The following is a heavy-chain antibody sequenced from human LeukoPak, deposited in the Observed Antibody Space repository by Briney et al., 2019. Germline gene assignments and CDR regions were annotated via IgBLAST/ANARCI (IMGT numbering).Heavy chain of an antibody. CDR1: GGSISSSSYY. Sequence: SETLSLTCTVSGGSISSSSYYWGWIRQPPGKGLEWIGSIYYSGSTYYNPSLKSRVTISVDTSKNQFSLKLSSVTAADTAVYYCARVPTVAFFDYWGQGTLVTVSS. V-gene: IGHV4-39*01. CDR3: ARVPTVAFFDY. CDR2: IYYSGST. D-gene: IGHD4-23*01. J-gene: IGHJ4*02.